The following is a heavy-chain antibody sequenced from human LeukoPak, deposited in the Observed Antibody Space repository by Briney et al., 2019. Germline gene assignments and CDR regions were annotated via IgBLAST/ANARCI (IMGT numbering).Heavy chain of an antibody. J-gene: IGHJ4*02. CDR2: TNPSGGST. CDR3: ARRGKDGYNWVDY. D-gene: IGHD5-18*01. Sequence: ASVKVSCKASGYTFTSYYMNWVRQAPGQGLEWMGITNPSGGSTSYAQKFQGRVTMTRDTSTSTVYMELSSLRPEDTAVYYCARRGKDGYNWVDYWGQGTLVTVSS. V-gene: IGHV1-46*01. CDR1: GYTFTSYY.